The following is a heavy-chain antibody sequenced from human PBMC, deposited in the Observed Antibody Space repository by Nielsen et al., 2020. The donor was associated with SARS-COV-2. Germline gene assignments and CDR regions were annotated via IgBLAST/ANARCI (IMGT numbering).Heavy chain of an antibody. D-gene: IGHD2-15*01. V-gene: IGHV3-48*01. CDR2: ISLTSTTT. Sequence: GESLRISCTGSGFTFSDYSMNWVRQAPGKGLEWISYISLTSTTTYYADSVKGRFTMSRDNGKNSLYLQMNTLRSEDTALYYCTRGFYSQSDCWGQGTLVTVSS. CDR1: GFTFSDYS. CDR3: TRGFYSQSDC. J-gene: IGHJ4*02.